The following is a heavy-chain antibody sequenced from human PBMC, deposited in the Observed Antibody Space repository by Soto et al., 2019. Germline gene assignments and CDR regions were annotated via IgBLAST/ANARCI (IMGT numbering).Heavy chain of an antibody. CDR2: IYWDDDK. J-gene: IGHJ4*02. Sequence: LEIPRPTLRVSWKFSVFSVSIKRIGVGWIRQPPGKALEWLALIYWDDDKRYSPSLKSRLTITKDTSKNQVVLTMTSMDPVDTAAYYCARHRYSSSWSSEFYFDYWGQGTLVTVSS. V-gene: IGHV2-5*02. CDR3: ARHRYSSSWSSEFYFDY. D-gene: IGHD6-13*01. CDR1: VFSVSIKRIG.